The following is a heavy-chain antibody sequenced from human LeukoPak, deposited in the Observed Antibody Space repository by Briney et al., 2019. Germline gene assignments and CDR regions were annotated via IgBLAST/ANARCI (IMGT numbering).Heavy chain of an antibody. CDR2: INHSGST. J-gene: IGHJ4*02. D-gene: IGHD3-9*01. CDR1: GGSFSGYY. CDR3: ARRRSSRYFDRSFDY. Sequence: PSETLSLTCAVYGGSFSGYYWSWIRQPPGKGLEWIGEINHSGSTNYNPSLKSRVTISVDTSKNQFSLKLSSVTAADTAVYYCARRRSSRYFDRSFDYWGQGTLVTVSS. V-gene: IGHV4-34*01.